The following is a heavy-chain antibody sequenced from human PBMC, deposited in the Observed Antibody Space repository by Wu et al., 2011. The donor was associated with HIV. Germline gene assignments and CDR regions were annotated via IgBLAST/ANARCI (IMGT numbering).Heavy chain of an antibody. V-gene: IGHV5-51*01. Sequence: VQLVQSGAEVKKPGESLKISCKGSGYSFTSYWIGWVRQLPGKGLEWMGIIYPSDSDTRYSPSFQGQVTISADKSIGTAYLQWTSLKASDTAVYYCARHGTWAAAGISFDYWGQGTLVTVSS. D-gene: IGHD6-13*01. CDR1: GYSFTSYW. CDR2: IYPSDSDT. CDR3: ARHGTWAAAGISFDY. J-gene: IGHJ4*02.